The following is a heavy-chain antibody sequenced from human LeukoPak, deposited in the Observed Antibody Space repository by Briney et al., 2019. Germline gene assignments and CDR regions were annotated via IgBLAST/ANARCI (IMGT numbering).Heavy chain of an antibody. J-gene: IGHJ4*02. CDR3: ARNVDTAMVGFDY. CDR1: GGSISSGGYY. Sequence: SETLSLTCPVSGGSISSGGYYWSWIRQHPGKGLEWIGYIYYSGITYYNPSLKSRVTISVDTSKNQFSLKLSSVTAADTAVYYCARNVDTAMVGFDYWGQGTLVTVSS. V-gene: IGHV4-31*03. D-gene: IGHD5-18*01. CDR2: IYYSGIT.